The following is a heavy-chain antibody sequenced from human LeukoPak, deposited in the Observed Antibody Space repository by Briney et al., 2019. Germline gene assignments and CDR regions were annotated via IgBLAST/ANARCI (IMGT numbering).Heavy chain of an antibody. CDR1: GFTFSNAW. CDR3: ARASGYYRY. D-gene: IGHD5-12*01. J-gene: IGHJ4*02. Sequence: GGSLRLSCAASGFTFSNAWMTWVRQAPGKGLEWVGRIKGKTEGGTTDYAAPVKGRFTISRDDSRNMLYLHMNSLKTEDTAVYYCARASGYYRYWGQGTLVTVSS. CDR2: IKGKTEGGTT. V-gene: IGHV3-15*01.